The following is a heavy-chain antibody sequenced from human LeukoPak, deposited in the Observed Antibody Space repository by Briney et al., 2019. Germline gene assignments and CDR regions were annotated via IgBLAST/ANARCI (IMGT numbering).Heavy chain of an antibody. J-gene: IGHJ4*02. CDR2: IRGSGEST. D-gene: IGHD3-10*01. CDR1: GLTFSSYA. Sequence: GGSLRLSCAASGLTFSSYAMNWVRQAPGKGLEWVSAIRGSGESTFYAHSVKGRFTISRDNAKNTLYLQLDSLRAEDTAVYYCAKPGYFTGSGSYYFDCWGQGTLVTVSS. V-gene: IGHV3-23*01. CDR3: AKPGYFTGSGSYYFDC.